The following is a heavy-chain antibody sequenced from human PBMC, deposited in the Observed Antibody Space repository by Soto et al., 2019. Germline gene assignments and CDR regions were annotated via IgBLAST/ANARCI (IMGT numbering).Heavy chain of an antibody. J-gene: IGHJ4*02. V-gene: IGHV1-69*01. D-gene: IGHD2-21*02. CDR3: ASGVEGGNSINFDY. Sequence: QVQLVQSGAEVKKPGSSVKVSCKASGGTFSSYAISWVRQAPGQGLEWMGGIIPIFGTANYAQKFQGRVTITADESTSTAYMGLSSLRSEDTAVYYCASGVEGGNSINFDYWGQGTLVTVSS. CDR1: GGTFSSYA. CDR2: IIPIFGTA.